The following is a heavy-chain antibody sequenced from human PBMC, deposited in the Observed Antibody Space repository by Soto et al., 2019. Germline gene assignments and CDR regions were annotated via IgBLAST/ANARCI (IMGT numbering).Heavy chain of an antibody. CDR1: GGSISTVGHY. Sequence: SETLSLTCSVSGGSISTVGHYWTWIRQPPGKGLEWIGSIYHTGSTYYSKSLRSRLTMSVDTSKSQFPLRLSSVTAADTAVYYCARATGTLRSRNCDYWGQGSLVTVSS. V-gene: IGHV4-31*03. J-gene: IGHJ4*02. CDR3: ARATGTLRSRNCDY. CDR2: IYHTGST. D-gene: IGHD1-1*01.